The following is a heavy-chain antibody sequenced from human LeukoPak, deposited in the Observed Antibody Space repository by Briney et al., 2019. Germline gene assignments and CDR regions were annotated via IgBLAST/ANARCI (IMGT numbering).Heavy chain of an antibody. J-gene: IGHJ4*02. CDR2: INAGNGNT. D-gene: IGHD1-26*01. CDR3: AIKYIIGAGPDPYFDY. V-gene: IGHV1-3*01. Sequence: ASVKVSCKASGYTFISYAMHWVRQAPGQRLEWMGWINAGNGNTKYSQKFQGRVTFTRDTSASTAYMELSSLRSDNTAVYYCAIKYIIGAGPDPYFDYWGQGTLVTVSS. CDR1: GYTFISYA.